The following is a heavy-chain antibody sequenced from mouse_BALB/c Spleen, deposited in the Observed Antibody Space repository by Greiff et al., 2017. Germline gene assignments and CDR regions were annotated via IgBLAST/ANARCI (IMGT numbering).Heavy chain of an antibody. Sequence: EVKLMESGPSLVKPSQTLSLTCSVTGDSITSGYWNWIRKFPGNKLEYMGYISYSGSTYYNPSLKSRISITRDTSKNQYYLQLNSVTTEDTATYYCARDYYGFAWFAYWGQGTLVTVSA. J-gene: IGHJ3*01. CDR2: ISYSGST. V-gene: IGHV3-8*02. CDR3: ARDYYGFAWFAY. CDR1: GDSITSGY. D-gene: IGHD1-2*01.